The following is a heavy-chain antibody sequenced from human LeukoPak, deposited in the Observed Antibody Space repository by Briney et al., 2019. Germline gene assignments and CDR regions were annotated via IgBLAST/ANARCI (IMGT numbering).Heavy chain of an antibody. CDR1: GGSISSSSYY. CDR3: ARERGSYTARFFDY. CDR2: IYYSGST. Sequence: SETLSLTCTVSGGSISSSSYYWGWIRQPPGKGLEGIGSIYYSGSTYYNPSLKSRVTISVDTSKNQFSLKLSSVTAADTAVYYCARERGSYTARFFDYWGQGTLVTVSS. D-gene: IGHD1-26*01. J-gene: IGHJ4*02. V-gene: IGHV4-39*02.